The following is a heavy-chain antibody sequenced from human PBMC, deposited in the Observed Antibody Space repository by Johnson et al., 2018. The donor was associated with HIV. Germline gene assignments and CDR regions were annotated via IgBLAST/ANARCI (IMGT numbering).Heavy chain of an antibody. D-gene: IGHD6-13*01. Sequence: VQLVESGGGLVQPGGSLRVSCAASGFSFSRYWMTWVRQAPGKGLEWVSVIYSGGSTHYADSVTGRFTISRDNSKNTLYLQMNSLRAEDTAVYYCARVSRIAGAFDIWGQGTMVTVSS. CDR2: IYSGGST. CDR3: ARVSRIAGAFDI. J-gene: IGHJ3*02. CDR1: GFSFSRYW. V-gene: IGHV3-66*02.